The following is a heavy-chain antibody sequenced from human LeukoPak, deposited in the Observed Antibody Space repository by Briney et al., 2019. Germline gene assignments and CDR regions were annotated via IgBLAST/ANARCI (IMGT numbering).Heavy chain of an antibody. D-gene: IGHD6-13*01. V-gene: IGHV3-74*01. CDR2: IDRDGSEI. CDR3: ARHIRAAAFDP. Sequence: PGGSLRLSCAASGFTISDHFMHWVRQGPGKGLMWVSRIDRDGSEINYADSVKGRFTISRGNAKNTLYLQMNSLRDEDTAVYYCARHIRAAAFDPWGQGNLVTVSS. J-gene: IGHJ5*02. CDR1: GFTISDHF.